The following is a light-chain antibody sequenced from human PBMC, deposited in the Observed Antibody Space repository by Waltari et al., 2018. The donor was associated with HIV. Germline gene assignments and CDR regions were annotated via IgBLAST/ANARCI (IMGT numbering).Light chain of an antibody. CDR2: GNT. J-gene: IGLJ2*01. CDR1: SSNMGAGYD. V-gene: IGLV1-40*01. CDR3: QSYDSSLSGFVV. Sequence: QSVLTQPPSGSGAPGQRVTISCTGSSSNMGAGYDVHWYQQLPGTAPKVLIYGNTNRPSGVPDRFSGSKSGTSASLAITGLQADDEADYYCQSYDSSLSGFVVFGGGTKVTVL.